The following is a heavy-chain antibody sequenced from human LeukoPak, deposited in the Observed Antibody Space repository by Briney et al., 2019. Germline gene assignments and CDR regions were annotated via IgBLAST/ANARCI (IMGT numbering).Heavy chain of an antibody. CDR1: GYTFIGYY. CDR2: INPDSGGT. D-gene: IGHD4-23*01. CDR3: ARPFIETPSLGALDY. Sequence: ASVKVSCKASGYTFIGYYMHWVRQAPGQGLEWMGWINPDSGGTNYAQNFQGRVTMTRDTSISTAYMELSRLRSDDTAVYYCARPFIETPSLGALDYWGQGTLVTVSS. J-gene: IGHJ4*02. V-gene: IGHV1-2*02.